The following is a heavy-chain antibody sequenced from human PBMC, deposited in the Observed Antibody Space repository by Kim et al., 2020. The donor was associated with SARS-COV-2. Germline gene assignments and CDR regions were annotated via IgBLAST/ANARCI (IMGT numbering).Heavy chain of an antibody. D-gene: IGHD2-21*01. Sequence: ADSVKDRFTNSRDNAKNSLYLQMNSLRAEDTAVYYCARGGPYCGGDCYDYWGQGTLVTVSS. J-gene: IGHJ4*02. CDR3: ARGGPYCGGDCYDY. V-gene: IGHV3-21*01.